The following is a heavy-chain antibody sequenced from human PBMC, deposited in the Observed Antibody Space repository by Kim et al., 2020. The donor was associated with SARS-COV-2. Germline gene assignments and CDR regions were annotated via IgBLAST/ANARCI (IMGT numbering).Heavy chain of an antibody. Sequence: GGSLRLSCSGSGFTFSDYAMHWVRRAPGKGLQYVSATTRSGDGSFYADSVEGRFTISRDNSRNTLYLQINSLTVEDTSVYYCVKYGRSYGAVHGGQGTLVIVSS. CDR3: VKYGRSYGAVH. CDR1: GFTFSDYA. D-gene: IGHD5-18*01. V-gene: IGHV3-64D*06. CDR2: TTRSGDGS. J-gene: IGHJ4*02.